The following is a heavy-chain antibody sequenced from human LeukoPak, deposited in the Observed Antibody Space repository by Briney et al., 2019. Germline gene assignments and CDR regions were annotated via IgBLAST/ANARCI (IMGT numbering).Heavy chain of an antibody. CDR3: ARAAYCGSDCYYYFDY. CDR2: INPNNGGT. CDR1: GYTFTGYY. Sequence: GASVKVSCKASGYTFTGYYMHWVRQAPGQGLELMGWINPNNGGTYYAQKLQGRVTMTWDTSISTAYMELTGLRSDDTAVYYCARAAYCGSDCYYYFDYWGQGTLVTVSS. V-gene: IGHV1-2*02. D-gene: IGHD2-21*02. J-gene: IGHJ4*02.